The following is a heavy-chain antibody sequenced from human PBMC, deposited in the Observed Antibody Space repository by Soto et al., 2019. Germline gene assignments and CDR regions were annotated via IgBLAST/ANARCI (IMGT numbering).Heavy chain of an antibody. Sequence: SETMSLTCTVSGGSISSYYWSWIRRPPGKGLEWIGYIYNSGSTHSNPSLQSRVTISVDTSKNQFSLKLSSVTAADTGIYYCARARITMVREVIKYNMDVWGQGTTVTVSS. J-gene: IGHJ6*02. V-gene: IGHV4-59*01. CDR3: ARARITMVREVIKYNMDV. CDR1: GGSISSYY. CDR2: IYNSGST. D-gene: IGHD3-10*01.